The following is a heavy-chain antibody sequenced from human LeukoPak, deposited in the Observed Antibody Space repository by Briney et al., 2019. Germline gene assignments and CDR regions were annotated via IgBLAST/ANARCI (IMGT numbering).Heavy chain of an antibody. V-gene: IGHV3-7*01. CDR3: ARDSPLAVADWFDP. CDR1: GFTFSRYW. J-gene: IGHJ5*02. D-gene: IGHD6-19*01. Sequence: PGGSLRLSCAASGFTFSRYWMSWVRQAPGKGLEWVANIKQDGSEKYYVDSVKGRFTISRGNAKNSLYLQMNSLRAEDTAVYYCARDSPLAVADWFDPWGQGTLVTVSS. CDR2: IKQDGSEK.